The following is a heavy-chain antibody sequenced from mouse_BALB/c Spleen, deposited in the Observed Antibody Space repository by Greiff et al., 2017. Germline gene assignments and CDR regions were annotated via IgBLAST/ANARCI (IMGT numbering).Heavy chain of an antibody. CDR3: ARYTTVVDRGFAY. Sequence: DVKLQESGPSLVKPSQTLSLTCSVTGDSITSGYWNWIRKFPGNKLEYMGYISYSGSTYYNPSLKSRISITRDTSKNQYYLQLNSVTTEDTATYYCARYTTVVDRGFAYWGQGTLVTVSA. J-gene: IGHJ3*01. V-gene: IGHV3-8*02. D-gene: IGHD1-1*01. CDR2: ISYSGST. CDR1: GDSITSGY.